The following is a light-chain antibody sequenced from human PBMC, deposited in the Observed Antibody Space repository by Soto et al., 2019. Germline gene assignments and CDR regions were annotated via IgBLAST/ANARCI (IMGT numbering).Light chain of an antibody. CDR2: GAS. Sequence: EIVLAQSPGTLSLSPGESATLSCRASQSVDNNYLAWYQQVPGQAPRMVIFGASRRATGIPDRFIGSGSGTDFTLTISRLEPEDFAVYYCQQYGRSPLTFGGGTKVEIK. CDR1: QSVDNNY. J-gene: IGKJ4*01. V-gene: IGKV3-20*01. CDR3: QQYGRSPLT.